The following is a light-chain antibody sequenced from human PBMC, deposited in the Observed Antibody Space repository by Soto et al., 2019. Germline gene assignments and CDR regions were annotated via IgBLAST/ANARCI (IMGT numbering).Light chain of an antibody. CDR2: EDN. Sequence: NFMLTQPHSVSESPGKTVTISCTRSSGSIASNFVQWYQQRPGSAPTTLIYEDNQRPSGFPDRFSGSIDRSSNSASLTISGLKPEDEAHYYCQSYPSTSAVFGGGTQLTVL. V-gene: IGLV6-57*04. CDR1: SGSIASNF. J-gene: IGLJ7*01. CDR3: QSYPSTSAV.